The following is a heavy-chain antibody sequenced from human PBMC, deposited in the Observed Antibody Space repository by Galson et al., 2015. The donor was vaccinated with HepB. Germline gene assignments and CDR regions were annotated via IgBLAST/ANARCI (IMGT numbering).Heavy chain of an antibody. CDR2: IYYSGST. D-gene: IGHD4-17*01. Sequence: TLSLTCTVSGGSISSGGYYWSWIRQPPGKGLEWIGYIYYSGSTYYNPSLKSRVTISVDTSKNQFSLKLSSVTAADTAVYYCARGHTTVTTLWYFDLWGRGTLVTVSS. CDR1: GGSISSGGYY. J-gene: IGHJ2*01. CDR3: ARGHTTVTTLWYFDL. V-gene: IGHV4-30-4*08.